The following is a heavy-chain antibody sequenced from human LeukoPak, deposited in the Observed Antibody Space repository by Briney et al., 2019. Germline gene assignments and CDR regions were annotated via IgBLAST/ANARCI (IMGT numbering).Heavy chain of an antibody. D-gene: IGHD6-13*01. Sequence: SETLSLTCTVSGGSISSYYWSWIRQPPGKGLEWIGYIYYSGSTNYNPSLKSRVTISVDTTKNQFSLKLSSVTAADTAVYYCARTLAAAGTRFDYWGQGTLVTVSS. CDR2: IYYSGST. J-gene: IGHJ4*02. CDR1: GGSISSYY. V-gene: IGHV4-59*01. CDR3: ARTLAAAGTRFDY.